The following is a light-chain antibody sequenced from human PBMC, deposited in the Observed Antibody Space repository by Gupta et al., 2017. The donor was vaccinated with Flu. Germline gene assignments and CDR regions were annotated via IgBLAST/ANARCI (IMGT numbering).Light chain of an antibody. V-gene: IGLV1-47*01. CDR1: NFNIGRNQ. Sequence: QSVLSQQPSASGTPGQRVTILCSGSNFNIGRNQVSWYQQFPSTAPRLLIARDSQRPSGVPDRFSGSKSGTSASLAISGLRSDDEADYYCAVWDDSLSGWVFGRGTELTVL. CDR3: AVWDDSLSGWV. CDR2: RDS. J-gene: IGLJ3*02.